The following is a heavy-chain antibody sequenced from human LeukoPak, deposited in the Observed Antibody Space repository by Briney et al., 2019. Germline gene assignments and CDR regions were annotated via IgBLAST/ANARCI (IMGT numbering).Heavy chain of an antibody. CDR2: VDHNGTT. CDR1: GGSLTTDY. V-gene: IGHV4-34*01. J-gene: IGHJ3*02. D-gene: IGHD2-15*01. Sequence: SETLSLTCGVSGGSLTTDYWSYIRQPPGKGLEWVGEVDHNGTTNFNPSLKGRLIMPVETSKNHLSPNLPPVTAADTAVYHCARRPRGGFWYAFDIRGQGTMVTVSS. CDR3: ARRPRGGFWYAFDI.